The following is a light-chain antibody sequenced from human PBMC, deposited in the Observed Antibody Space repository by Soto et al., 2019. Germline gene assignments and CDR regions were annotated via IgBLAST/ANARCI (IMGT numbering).Light chain of an antibody. V-gene: IGKV3-20*01. CDR2: GAS. CDR3: QQYGGSPLT. J-gene: IGKJ3*01. CDR1: HIVSSTY. Sequence: EIVLTQSPGTLSLSPGERATLSCRASHIVSSTYLAWYQQKPGQAPRLLIYGASNRATGIPDRFSGSGSGTDFTLTVSRLESEDFAGYYCQQYGGSPLTFGPGTKVDIK.